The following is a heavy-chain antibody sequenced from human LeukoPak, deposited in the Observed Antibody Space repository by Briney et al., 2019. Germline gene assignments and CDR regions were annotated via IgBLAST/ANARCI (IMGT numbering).Heavy chain of an antibody. Sequence: WVRQPPGKGLEWIGSIYYSGSTYYNPSLKSRVTISVDTSKNQFSLKLSSVTAADTAVYYCARNFPGRTEDVWGKGTTVIVSS. CDR2: IYYSGST. D-gene: IGHD1-14*01. V-gene: IGHV4-39*07. J-gene: IGHJ6*04. CDR3: ARNFPGRTEDV.